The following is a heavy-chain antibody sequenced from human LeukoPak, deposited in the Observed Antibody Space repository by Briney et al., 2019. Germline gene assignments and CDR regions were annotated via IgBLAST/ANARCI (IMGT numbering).Heavy chain of an antibody. V-gene: IGHV4-34*01. CDR2: INHSGST. CDR1: GGSFSGYY. Sequence: SETLSLTCAVYGGSFSGYYWSWIRQPPGKGLEWIGEINHSGSTNYNPSLKSRVTISVDTSKNQFSLKLSSVTAADTAVYYCARGGRSNYLYYYYMDVWGKGTTVTVSS. D-gene: IGHD4-11*01. J-gene: IGHJ6*03. CDR3: ARGGRSNYLYYYYMDV.